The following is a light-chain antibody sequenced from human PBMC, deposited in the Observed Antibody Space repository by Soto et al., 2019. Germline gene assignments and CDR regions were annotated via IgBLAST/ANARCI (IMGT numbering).Light chain of an antibody. CDR2: DVS. CDR3: SSYTSSSTLWV. Sequence: QSVLTQPASVSGAPGQSITISCTGTSSDFGGYNYVSWYQQHPGKAPKLMIYDVSNRPSGVSNRFSGSKSGNTASLTISGLQAEDEADYYCSSYTSSSTLWVFGTGTKLTVL. CDR1: SSDFGGYNY. J-gene: IGLJ1*01. V-gene: IGLV2-14*01.